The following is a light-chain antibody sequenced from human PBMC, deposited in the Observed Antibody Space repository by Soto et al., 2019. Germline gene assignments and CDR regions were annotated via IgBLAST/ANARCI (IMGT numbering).Light chain of an antibody. J-gene: IGLJ3*02. CDR1: SGHSSYI. CDR3: ETWDSNTNWV. V-gene: IGLV4-60*03. CDR2: VEGSGSY. Sequence: QSVLTQSSSASASLGSSVKLTCTLSSGHSSYIIAWHQQQPGKAPRYLMKVEGSGSYNKGSGVPDRFSGSSSGADRYLTVSNLQSEDEADYYCETWDSNTNWVFGGGTQLTVL.